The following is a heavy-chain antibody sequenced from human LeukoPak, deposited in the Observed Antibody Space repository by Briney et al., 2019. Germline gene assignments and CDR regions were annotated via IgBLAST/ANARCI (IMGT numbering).Heavy chain of an antibody. V-gene: IGHV1-18*01. J-gene: IGHJ4*02. Sequence: GASVKVSCKASGYTFTSYGISRVRQAPGQGLEWMGWISAYNGNTNYAQKLQGRVTMTTDTSTSTAYMELRSLRSDDTAVYYCARDELGYCSGGSCYGVDYWGQGTLVTVSS. CDR2: ISAYNGNT. CDR1: GYTFTSYG. D-gene: IGHD2-15*01. CDR3: ARDELGYCSGGSCYGVDY.